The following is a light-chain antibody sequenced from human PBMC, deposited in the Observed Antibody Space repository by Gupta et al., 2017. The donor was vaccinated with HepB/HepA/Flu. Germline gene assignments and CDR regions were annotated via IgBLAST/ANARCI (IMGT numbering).Light chain of an antibody. CDR3: NSYTTSGTLV. CDR2: DVN. Sequence: QSALTQPASVSGSPGQSTTISCTGTSSDVGAYDHVSWYHQHPGKAPQVMFYDVNNRPSGVSDHFSGSKSGNTASLRISGLQGEDEADYYCNSYTTSGTLVFGGGTKLTVL. CDR1: SSDVGAYDH. J-gene: IGLJ2*01. V-gene: IGLV2-14*03.